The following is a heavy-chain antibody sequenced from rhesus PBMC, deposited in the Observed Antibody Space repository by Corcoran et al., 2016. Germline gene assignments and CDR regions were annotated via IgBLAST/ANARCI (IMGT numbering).Heavy chain of an antibody. Sequence: EVQLVESGGGLIQPGVSLRLSCVAFVFTFRNYAVFWVRQAPGKGLEWVSSITTTSTYIYFSDSVRGRFTISRDNARNSLSLQMSSLRAEDTAVYYCTVYRVIWGQGVPVTVSS. CDR1: VFTFRNYA. D-gene: IGHD1-1-1*01. CDR2: ITTTSTYI. J-gene: IGHJ4*01. V-gene: IGHV3S16*01. CDR3: TVYRVI.